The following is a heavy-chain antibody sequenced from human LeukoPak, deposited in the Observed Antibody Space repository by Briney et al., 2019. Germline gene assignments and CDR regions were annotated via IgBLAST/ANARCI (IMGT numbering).Heavy chain of an antibody. Sequence: ASVKVSCKASGYTFTSYYIHWVRQAPGQGLEWMGIINPSGGSTSYAQKFQGRVTITRDMSTSTVYMELSSLRSEDTAVYYCARANFIAAAGAFDYWGQGTLVTVSS. V-gene: IGHV1-46*01. CDR2: INPSGGST. D-gene: IGHD6-13*01. CDR1: GYTFTSYY. J-gene: IGHJ4*02. CDR3: ARANFIAAAGAFDY.